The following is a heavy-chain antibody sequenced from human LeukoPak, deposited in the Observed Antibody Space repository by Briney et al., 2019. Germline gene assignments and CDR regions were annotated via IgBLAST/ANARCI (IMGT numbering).Heavy chain of an antibody. CDR2: IYYSGST. J-gene: IGHJ4*02. Sequence: SETLSLTCTVSGGSISSSSYCWGWIRQPPGKGLEWIGSIYYSGSTYYNPSLKSRVTISVDTSKNQFSLKLSSVTAADTAVYYCATFTLLFDYWGQGTLVTVSS. CDR1: GGSISSSSYC. V-gene: IGHV4-39*07. CDR3: ATFTLLFDY.